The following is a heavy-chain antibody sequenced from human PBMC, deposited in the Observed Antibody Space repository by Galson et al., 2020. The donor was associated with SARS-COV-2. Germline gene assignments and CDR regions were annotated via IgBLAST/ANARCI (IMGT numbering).Heavy chain of an antibody. D-gene: IGHD2-15*01. V-gene: IGHV3-23*01. J-gene: IGHJ4*02. Sequence: GESLKISCAASGFTFSSYAMSWVRQAPGKGLEWVSAISGSGGSTYYADSVKGRFTISRDNSKNTLYLQMNSLRAEDTAVYYCAGGRVPKFDYWGQGTLVTVSS. CDR3: AGGRVPKFDY. CDR1: GFTFSSYA. CDR2: ISGSGGST.